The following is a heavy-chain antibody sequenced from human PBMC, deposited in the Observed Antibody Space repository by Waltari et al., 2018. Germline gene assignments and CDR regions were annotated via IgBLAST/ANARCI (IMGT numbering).Heavy chain of an antibody. J-gene: IGHJ6*02. D-gene: IGHD6-19*01. V-gene: IGHV3-53*01. CDR2: IYSGGST. Sequence: EVQLVESGGGLIQPGGSLRLSCAASGFTVSSNYMSWVRQAPGKGLEWVSVIYSGGSTYDADSVKGRFTISRDNSKNTLYLQMNSLRAEDTAVYYCAREIAVAGTRYYYYYGMDVWGQGTTVTVSS. CDR3: AREIAVAGTRYYYYYGMDV. CDR1: GFTVSSNY.